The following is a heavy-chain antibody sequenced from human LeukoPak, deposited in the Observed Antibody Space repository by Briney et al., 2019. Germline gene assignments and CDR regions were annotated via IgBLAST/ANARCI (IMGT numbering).Heavy chain of an antibody. CDR2: IYHSGST. Sequence: SQTLSLTCAVSGGSISSGGYSWSWLRQPPGRGLEWIGYIYHSGSTYYNPSLKSRVTISVDRSKNQFSLKLRSVTAADTAVYYCARGGSGADAFDIWGQGTMVTVSS. J-gene: IGHJ3*02. V-gene: IGHV4-30-2*01. CDR1: GGSISSGGYS. D-gene: IGHD3-16*01. CDR3: ARGGSGADAFDI.